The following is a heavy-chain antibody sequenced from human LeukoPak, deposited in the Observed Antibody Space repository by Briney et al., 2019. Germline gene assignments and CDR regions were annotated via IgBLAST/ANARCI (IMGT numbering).Heavy chain of an antibody. Sequence: SETLSLTCTVSGGSISSSNCYWGWIRQPPRKGLEWIGSIYYSGSTYYNPSLKSRVTISVDTSKNQFSLKLSSVTAADTAVYYCARLWRGNYLNFDYWGQGTLVTVSS. D-gene: IGHD1-26*01. V-gene: IGHV4-39*01. CDR1: GGSISSSNCY. J-gene: IGHJ4*02. CDR3: ARLWRGNYLNFDY. CDR2: IYYSGST.